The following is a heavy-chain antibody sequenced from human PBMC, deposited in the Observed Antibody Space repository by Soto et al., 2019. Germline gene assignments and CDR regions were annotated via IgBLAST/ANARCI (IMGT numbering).Heavy chain of an antibody. V-gene: IGHV5-51*01. CDR1: GYDFNTNW. D-gene: IGHD3-22*01. Sequence: GEFLKISCRGSGYDFNTNWFGWVRKLRGRGLEWVGIMYPGDSGTRLHPSLQGHVTLSADVTVSTAFLQWRTLKTSDSGMYFCARVARDRNKTSCYYDDHWGQGTSVTVSS. J-gene: IGHJ4*02. CDR3: ARVARDRNKTSCYYDDH. CDR2: MYPGDSGT.